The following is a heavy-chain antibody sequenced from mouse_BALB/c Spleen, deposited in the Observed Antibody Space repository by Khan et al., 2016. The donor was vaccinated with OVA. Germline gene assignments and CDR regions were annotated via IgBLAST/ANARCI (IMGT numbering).Heavy chain of an antibody. Sequence: VQLQESGPGLVAPSQSLSITCTVSGFSLTGYGVNWVRQPPGKGLEWLGMIWGDGSTDYNSALKSRLSISKDNSKSQVFLKMNSLHTDDTARYFFAREIYYIYACYCAMDYGGQGTSVTVSS. J-gene: IGHJ4*01. V-gene: IGHV2-6-7*01. D-gene: IGHD2-12*01. CDR2: IWGDGST. CDR3: AREIYYIYACYCAMDY. CDR1: GFSLTGYG.